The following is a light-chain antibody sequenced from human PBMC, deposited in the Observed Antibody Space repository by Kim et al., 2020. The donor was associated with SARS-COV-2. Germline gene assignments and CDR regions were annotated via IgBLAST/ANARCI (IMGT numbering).Light chain of an antibody. J-gene: IGLJ3*02. CDR1: ALGKEY. Sequence: SGSPGQTARITCSGDALGKEYAYWYQQKSGQAPAVIIYKDTERASGIPERFSGSTSGTKVTLIISGAQAEDEADYYCQSVVSGVWMFGGGTKVTVL. CDR3: QSVVSGVWM. CDR2: KDT. V-gene: IGLV3-25*03.